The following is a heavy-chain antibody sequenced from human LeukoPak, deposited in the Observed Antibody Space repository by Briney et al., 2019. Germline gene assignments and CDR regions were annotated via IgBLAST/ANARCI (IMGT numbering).Heavy chain of an antibody. D-gene: IGHD5-24*01. Sequence: PGGSLRLSCAASGFTLSSYAMHWVRQAPGKGLEWVAVISYDGSNKYYADSAKGRFTISRDNSKNTLSLQMNSLRAEDTAVYYCSRGVVMATFPLFDYWGQGTLVTVSS. CDR3: SRGVVMATFPLFDY. CDR2: ISYDGSNK. J-gene: IGHJ4*02. CDR1: GFTLSSYA. V-gene: IGHV3-30*04.